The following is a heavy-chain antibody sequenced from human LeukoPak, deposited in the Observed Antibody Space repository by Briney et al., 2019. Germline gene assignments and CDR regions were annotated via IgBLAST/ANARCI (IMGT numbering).Heavy chain of an antibody. J-gene: IGHJ4*02. CDR2: INPNSGVT. V-gene: IGHV1-2*06. CDR3: ARRIAAAGHFDY. CDR1: GYTFTGYY. Sequence: ASVKVSCKASGYTFTGYYLYWVRQAPGQGLEWMGRINPNSGVTNYAQKFQGRVTMTRDTSISTAYMELSSLRSDDTAVFYCARRIAAAGHFDYWGQGTLVTVSS. D-gene: IGHD6-13*01.